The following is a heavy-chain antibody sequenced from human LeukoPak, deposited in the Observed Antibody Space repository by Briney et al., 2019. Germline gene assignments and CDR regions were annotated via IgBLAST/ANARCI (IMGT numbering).Heavy chain of an antibody. CDR3: ARDGGEWELFLDY. J-gene: IGHJ4*02. V-gene: IGHV1-2*02. Sequence: ASVKVSCKASGYTFTGYYMHWVRQAPGQGLEWMGWINPNSGGTNYAQKFQGRVTMTRDTSISTAYMELSRLKSDDTAVYYCARDGGEWELFLDYWGQGNLVTVSS. CDR2: INPNSGGT. CDR1: GYTFTGYY. D-gene: IGHD1-26*01.